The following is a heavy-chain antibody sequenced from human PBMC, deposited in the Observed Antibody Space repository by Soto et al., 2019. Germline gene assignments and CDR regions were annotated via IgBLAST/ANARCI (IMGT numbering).Heavy chain of an antibody. D-gene: IGHD1-26*01. CDR1: GGSINSDDSF. CDR3: ARQRPVGATSWFDP. Sequence: QLQLQESGPGLVKPSETLSLTCSVSGGSINSDDSFWGWVRQSPGKGLEWIGSLYYGGSTFYNPSLKSRVTISLDTSKNQFSLRLTSVTAADTAIYYCARQRPVGATSWFDPWGQGTLVTVSS. CDR2: LYYGGST. V-gene: IGHV4-39*01. J-gene: IGHJ5*02.